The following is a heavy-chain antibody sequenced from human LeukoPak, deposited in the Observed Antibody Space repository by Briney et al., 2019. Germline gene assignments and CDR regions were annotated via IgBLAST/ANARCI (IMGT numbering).Heavy chain of an antibody. V-gene: IGHV1-2*02. Sequence: ASVKVSCKASGYTFTGYYMHWVRQAPGQGLEWMGWINPNSGVTNYAQKFQGRVTMTRDTSINTAYLHWRSLKSSDTAMYYFARLSMIDSFAICGLATVATASS. J-gene: IGHJ3*02. D-gene: IGHD2/OR15-2a*01. CDR1: GYTFTGYY. CDR2: INPNSGVT. CDR3: ARLSMIDSFAI.